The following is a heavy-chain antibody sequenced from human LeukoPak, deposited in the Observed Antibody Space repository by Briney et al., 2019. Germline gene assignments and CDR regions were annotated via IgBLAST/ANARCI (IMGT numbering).Heavy chain of an antibody. J-gene: IGHJ4*02. CDR1: GGFISSGGYY. V-gene: IGHV4-31*03. CDR3: ASTDALAQNSYGYVFDY. Sequence: PSQTLSLTCTVSGGFISSGGYYWSWIRQHPGKGLEWIGYIYYSGSTYYNPSLKSRVTISVDTSKNQFSLKLSSVTAADTAVYYCASTDALAQNSYGYVFDYWGQGTLVTVSS. D-gene: IGHD5-18*01. CDR2: IYYSGST.